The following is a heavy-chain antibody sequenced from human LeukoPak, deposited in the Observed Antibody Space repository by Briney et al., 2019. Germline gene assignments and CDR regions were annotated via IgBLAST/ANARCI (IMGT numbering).Heavy chain of an antibody. CDR1: GFTFSDYY. V-gene: IGHV4-31*02. CDR2: IYYSGST. D-gene: IGHD3-22*01. CDR3: ASTADYYDSRRFDY. J-gene: IGHJ4*02. Sequence: LRLSCAASGFTFSDYYMTWIRQHPGKGLEWIGYIYYSGSTYYNPSLKSRVTISVDTSKNQFSLKLSSVTAADTAVYYCASTADYYDSRRFDYWGQGTLVTVSS.